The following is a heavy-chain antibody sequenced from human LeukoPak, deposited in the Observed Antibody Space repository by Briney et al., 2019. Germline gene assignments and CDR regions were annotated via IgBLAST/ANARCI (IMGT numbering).Heavy chain of an antibody. Sequence: SETLSLTCAVPGLSISSGYYWGWIRQPPGKGLEWIGSIYHSGSSNYNPSLRRRVAMSVDTSRNQFSLRLTSVTVADTAVYYCARGSQSFYYERSGYPFDSWGQGTLVTVSS. D-gene: IGHD3-22*01. CDR3: ARGSQSFYYERSGYPFDS. CDR2: IYHSGSS. J-gene: IGHJ4*02. CDR1: GLSISSGYY. V-gene: IGHV4-38-2*01.